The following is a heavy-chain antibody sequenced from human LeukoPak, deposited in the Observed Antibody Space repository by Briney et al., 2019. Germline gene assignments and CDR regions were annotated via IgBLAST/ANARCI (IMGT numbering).Heavy chain of an antibody. CDR1: GGSISSYY. J-gene: IGHJ5*02. CDR2: IYTSGST. D-gene: IGHD6-6*01. Sequence: PSETLSLTCTVSGGSISSYYWSWIRQPAGKGLEWIGRIYTSGSTNYNPSLKSRVTMSVDTSKNQFSLKLSSVTAADTAVYYCARLRRGGSSFANWFDPWGQGTLVTVSS. CDR3: ARLRRGGSSFANWFDP. V-gene: IGHV4-4*07.